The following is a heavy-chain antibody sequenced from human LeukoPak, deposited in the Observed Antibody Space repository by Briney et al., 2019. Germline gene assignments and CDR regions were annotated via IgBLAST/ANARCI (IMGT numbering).Heavy chain of an antibody. CDR2: INHSGST. J-gene: IGHJ4*02. CDR1: GGSFSGYY. V-gene: IGHV4-34*01. D-gene: IGHD6-19*01. CDR3: ARGHSGWSYYFDY. Sequence: SETLSLTCAVYGGSFSGYYWSWIRQPPGKGLECIGEINHSGSTNYNPSLKSRVTISVDTSNNQFSLKLSSVTAADTAVYYCARGHSGWSYYFDYWGQGPLVTVSS.